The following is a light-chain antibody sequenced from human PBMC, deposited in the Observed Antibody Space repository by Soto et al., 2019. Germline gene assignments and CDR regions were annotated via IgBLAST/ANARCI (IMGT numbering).Light chain of an antibody. Sequence: DIQMTQSPSSLAASVGDRVTISCRASQGISNYLAWYQQKPGKAPKLLIYATSTLQSEVSSRFTGSGSGTDFTLTISSLQPEDVATYYCQKYNWPPFTFGPGTKVDI. CDR2: ATS. CDR3: QKYNWPPFT. J-gene: IGKJ3*01. V-gene: IGKV1-27*01. CDR1: QGISNY.